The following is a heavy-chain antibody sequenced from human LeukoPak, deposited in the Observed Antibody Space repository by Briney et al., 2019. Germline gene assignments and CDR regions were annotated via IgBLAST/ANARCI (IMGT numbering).Heavy chain of an antibody. CDR1: GGTFSSYA. J-gene: IGHJ4*02. V-gene: IGHV1-69*01. Sequence: GASVKVSCKASGGTFSSYAISWVRQAPGQGLEWMGGIIPIFGTANYAQKFQGRVTITADESTSTAYMELSSLRSEDTAVYYCARRAVAGTAVGDCWGQGTLVTVSS. D-gene: IGHD6-19*01. CDR2: IIPIFGTA. CDR3: ARRAVAGTAVGDC.